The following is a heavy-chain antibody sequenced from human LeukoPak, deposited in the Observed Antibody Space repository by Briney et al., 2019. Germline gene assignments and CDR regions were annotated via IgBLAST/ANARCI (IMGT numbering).Heavy chain of an antibody. J-gene: IGHJ6*02. CDR1: GGTFSSYA. Sequence: SVKVSCKASGGTFSSYAISLVRQASGQGLEWMGRIIAILGIANYAQKFQGRVTLTADKSTSTAYMGLSSLRSEDTAVYYCARVSLSARGSGRRPYYYGMDVWGQGTTVTVSS. V-gene: IGHV1-69*04. CDR3: ARVSLSARGSGRRPYYYGMDV. CDR2: IIAILGIA. D-gene: IGHD3-10*01.